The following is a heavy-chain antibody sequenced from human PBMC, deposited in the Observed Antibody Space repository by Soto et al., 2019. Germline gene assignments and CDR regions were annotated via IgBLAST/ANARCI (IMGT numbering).Heavy chain of an antibody. CDR1: GGSISSSSFH. Sequence: SETLSLTCTVSGGSISSSSFHWGWIRQPPGKGLEWIGSIYYSGSTYYSPSLKSRVTISVDTSKNQFSLKLSSVTAADTAVYYCARAYGYYFDYWGQGTLVTVSS. J-gene: IGHJ4*02. D-gene: IGHD4-17*01. V-gene: IGHV4-39*01. CDR3: ARAYGYYFDY. CDR2: IYYSGST.